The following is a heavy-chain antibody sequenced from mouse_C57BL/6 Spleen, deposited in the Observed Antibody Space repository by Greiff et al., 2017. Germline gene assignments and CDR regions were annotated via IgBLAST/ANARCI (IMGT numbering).Heavy chain of an antibody. J-gene: IGHJ2*01. CDR3: ARHGSSYDYFDY. V-gene: IGHV1-4*01. D-gene: IGHD1-1*01. Sequence: VMLVESGAELARPGASVKMSCKASGYTFTSYTMHWVKQRPGQGLEWIGYINPSSGYTKYNQKFKDKATLTADKSSSTAYMQLSSLTSEDSAVYYCARHGSSYDYFDYWGQGTTLTVSS. CDR1: GYTFTSYT. CDR2: INPSSGYT.